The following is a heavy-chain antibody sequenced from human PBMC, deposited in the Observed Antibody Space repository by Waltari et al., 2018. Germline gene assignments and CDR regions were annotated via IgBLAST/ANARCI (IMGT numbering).Heavy chain of an antibody. Sequence: EVQLVESGGGLVQPGGSLRLSCAASGFRFSSYWMTWVRQAPGKGLEWVANIKQDGSEKYYIDSMKGRVIISRDNAKNSLYLQMNSLRAEDTAVYYCTRGLGWESDYWGQGTLVTVSS. V-gene: IGHV3-7*01. CDR1: GFRFSSYW. CDR2: IKQDGSEK. D-gene: IGHD6-19*01. J-gene: IGHJ4*02. CDR3: TRGLGWESDY.